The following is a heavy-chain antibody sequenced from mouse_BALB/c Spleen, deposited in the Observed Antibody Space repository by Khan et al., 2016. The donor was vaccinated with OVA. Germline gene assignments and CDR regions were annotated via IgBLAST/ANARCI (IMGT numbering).Heavy chain of an antibody. CDR1: GFTFSSYA. D-gene: IGHD1-3*01. CDR2: INSDGAYT. CDR3: ARHNFGPFAY. J-gene: IGHJ3*01. Sequence: EVELVESGGGLVKPGGSLKLSCAASGFTFSSYAVSWVRQTPEKRLEWVATINSDGAYTYYPDSVKGRFTISRDNAMNTLYLQMSSLRSEDTAMYYCARHNFGPFAYWGQGTLVTGSA. V-gene: IGHV5-9-3*01.